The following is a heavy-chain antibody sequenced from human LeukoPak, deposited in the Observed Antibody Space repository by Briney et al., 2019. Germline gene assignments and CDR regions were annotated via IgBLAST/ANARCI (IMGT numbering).Heavy chain of an antibody. CDR2: VHYSGST. V-gene: IGHV4-59*01. Sequence: SETLSLTCTVSGGSISSYYWSWIRQPPGKGLEWIGYVHYSGSTNYNPSLKSRVSTSVDTSKTQFSLKLSSVTAADTAAYYCARWFCGGDCYLDYWGQGTLVTVSS. CDR3: ARWFCGGDCYLDY. J-gene: IGHJ4*02. CDR1: GGSISSYY. D-gene: IGHD2-21*02.